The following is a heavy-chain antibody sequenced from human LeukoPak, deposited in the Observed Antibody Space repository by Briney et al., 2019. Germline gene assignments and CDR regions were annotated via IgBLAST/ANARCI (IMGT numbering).Heavy chain of an antibody. CDR2: ISYDGSNK. V-gene: IGHV3-30*18. J-gene: IGHJ4*02. CDR1: GFSFGGYG. D-gene: IGHD3-10*01. CDR3: AKSFGYYGSGSPYYFDY. Sequence: GGSLRLSCAASGFSFGGYGMRWVRQAPGKGLEWLAVISYDGSNKYYADSVKGRFTISRDNSKNTLYLQMNSLRAEDTAVYYCAKSFGYYGSGSPYYFDYWAREPWSPSPQ.